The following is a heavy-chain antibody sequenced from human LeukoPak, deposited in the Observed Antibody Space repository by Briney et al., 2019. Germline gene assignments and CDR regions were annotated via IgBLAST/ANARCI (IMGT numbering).Heavy chain of an antibody. CDR1: GGTFTNYA. CDR2: IIPIFVTA. D-gene: IGHD3-22*01. J-gene: IGHJ6*03. Sequence: SSVKVSCKASGGTFTNYAISWVRQAPGQGLEWMGGIIPIFVTANYAQKFQGIVTITADESTSTAYMELSSLRSEDTAVYYCARGPDYYDSSGYDYYYMDVWGKGTTVTVSS. CDR3: ARGPDYYDSSGYDYYYMDV. V-gene: IGHV1-69*01.